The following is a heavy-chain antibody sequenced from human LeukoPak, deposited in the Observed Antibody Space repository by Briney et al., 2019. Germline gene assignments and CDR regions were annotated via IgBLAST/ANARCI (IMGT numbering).Heavy chain of an antibody. CDR3: ARATWTTVPTWFDY. CDR1: GFIFSTYA. Sequence: PGESLRLSCAASGFIFSTYAMHWVRQAPGKGLEYVSAISSNGGSTYYANSVKGRFTISRDNSKNTLYLQMGSLRAEDMAVYYCARATWTTVPTWFDYWGQGTLVTVSS. J-gene: IGHJ4*02. CDR2: ISSNGGST. D-gene: IGHD4-11*01. V-gene: IGHV3-64*01.